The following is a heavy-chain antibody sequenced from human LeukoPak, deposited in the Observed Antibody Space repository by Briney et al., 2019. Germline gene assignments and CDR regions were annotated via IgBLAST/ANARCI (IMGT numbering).Heavy chain of an antibody. CDR3: ATRGYGDYPWYFDL. V-gene: IGHV1-24*01. Sequence: ASVKVSCKASGYTFTNYTLNWVRQAPGKGLEWMGGFDPEDGETIYAQKFQGRVTMTEDTSTDTAYMELSSLRSEDTAVYYCATRGYGDYPWYFDLWGRGTLVTVSS. CDR2: FDPEDGET. D-gene: IGHD4-17*01. J-gene: IGHJ2*01. CDR1: GYTFTNYT.